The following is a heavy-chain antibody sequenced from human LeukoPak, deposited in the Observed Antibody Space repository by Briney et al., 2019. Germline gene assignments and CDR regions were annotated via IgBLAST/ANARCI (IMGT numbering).Heavy chain of an antibody. CDR2: IIPIFGTA. CDR3: AREYCSGTRCYSGDY. CDR1: GGTFSSYA. V-gene: IGHV1-69*06. Sequence: GASVKVSCKASGGTFSSYAISWVRQAPGQGLEWMGGIIPIFGTANYAQKFQGRVTITADKSTSTAYMELSSLRSEDTAVYYCAREYCSGTRCYSGDYWGQGTLVTVSS. D-gene: IGHD2-2*02. J-gene: IGHJ4*02.